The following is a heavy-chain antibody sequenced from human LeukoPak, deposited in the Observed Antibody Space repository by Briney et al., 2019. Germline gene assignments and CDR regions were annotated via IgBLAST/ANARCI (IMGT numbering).Heavy chain of an antibody. CDR2: ISSSGGVT. D-gene: IGHD6-13*01. J-gene: IGHJ4*02. CDR3: AKDEFSYSSSWSDPYDY. V-gene: IGHV3-23*01. CDR1: GFTFSSYA. Sequence: GGSLRLSCAASGFTFSSYAMSWVRQAPGKGLEWVSAISSSGGVTYFADSVKGRFTISRDNSKNTLYLQMNSLRAEDTAVYYCAKDEFSYSSSWSDPYDYWGQGTLVTVSS.